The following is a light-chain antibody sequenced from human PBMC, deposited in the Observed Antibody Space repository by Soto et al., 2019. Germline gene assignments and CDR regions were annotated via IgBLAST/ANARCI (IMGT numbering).Light chain of an antibody. Sequence: QSALTQPASVSGSPGQSITISCTGTSSDVGGYNYVSWYQQHPGKAPKLMIYEVSKRPSGVPDRFSGSKSGNTASLTVSGLQAEDEADYYCNSYAGSNNWVFGGGPKVTVL. CDR1: SSDVGGYNY. CDR2: EVS. V-gene: IGLV2-8*01. J-gene: IGLJ3*02. CDR3: NSYAGSNNWV.